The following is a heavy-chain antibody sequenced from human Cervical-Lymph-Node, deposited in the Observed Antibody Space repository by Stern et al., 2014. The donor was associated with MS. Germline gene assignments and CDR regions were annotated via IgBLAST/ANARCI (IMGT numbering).Heavy chain of an antibody. J-gene: IGHJ6*02. D-gene: IGHD1-1*01. V-gene: IGHV1-2*04. CDR3: ARASTTANNYYDGVDV. CDR2: IKPNNGGT. CDR1: GYTFTDYY. Sequence: QVQLVESGAEVKNPGASVKVSCKASGYTFTDYYMQWMRQAPGQGLEWMGWIKPNNGGTQSAQKFQVWVTMTRDTSASTAYMKLSRLRSDDTAIYYCARASTTANNYYDGVDVWGQGTTVTVTS.